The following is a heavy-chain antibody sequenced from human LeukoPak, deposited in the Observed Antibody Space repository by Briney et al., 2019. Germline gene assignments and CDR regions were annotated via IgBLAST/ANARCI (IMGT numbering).Heavy chain of an antibody. CDR3: AKETEYSSGWYGYFDY. J-gene: IGHJ4*02. CDR2: IKQDGSEK. Sequence: PGGSLRLSCAASGFTFSSYWMSWVRQAPGKGLEWVANIKQDGSEKYYVDSVKGRFTISRDNAKNSLYLQMNSLRAEDTAVYYCAKETEYSSGWYGYFDYWGQGTLVTVSS. V-gene: IGHV3-7*03. CDR1: GFTFSSYW. D-gene: IGHD6-19*01.